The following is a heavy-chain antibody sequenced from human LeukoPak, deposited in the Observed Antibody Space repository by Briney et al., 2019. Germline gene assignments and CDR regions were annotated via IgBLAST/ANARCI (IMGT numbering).Heavy chain of an antibody. Sequence: LRLSCAASGFTFSSYEMNWVRQPPGKGLEWIGYIYYSGSTYYNPSLKSRVTISVDTSKNQFSLKLSSVTAADTAVYYCARVRAAAGYFDYWGQGTLVTVSS. D-gene: IGHD6-13*01. CDR1: GFTFSSYEMN. V-gene: IGHV4-30-4*08. CDR2: IYYSGST. J-gene: IGHJ4*02. CDR3: ARVRAAAGYFDY.